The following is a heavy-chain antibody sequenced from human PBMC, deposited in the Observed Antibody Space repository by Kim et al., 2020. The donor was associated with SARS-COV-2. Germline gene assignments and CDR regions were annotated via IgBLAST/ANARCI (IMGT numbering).Heavy chain of an antibody. D-gene: IGHD1-7*01. CDR2: IRSKVNGYAT. J-gene: IGHJ3*02. CDR1: GFTFSDSA. V-gene: IGHV3-73*01. CDR3: ARVPGTTIAFWAAFD. Sequence: GGSLRLSCGASGFTFSDSAMHWVRRASGKGLEWLGRIRSKVNGYATAYSASVRVRFTISRYESRHTAHLQMNSPKTADTADYYSARVPGTTIAFWAAFD.